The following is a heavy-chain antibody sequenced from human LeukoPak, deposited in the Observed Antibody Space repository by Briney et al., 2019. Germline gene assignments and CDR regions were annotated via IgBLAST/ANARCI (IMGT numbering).Heavy chain of an antibody. D-gene: IGHD1-26*01. J-gene: IGHJ3*02. V-gene: IGHV4-59*01. CDR3: ARYIVSYPHDAFDI. Sequence: SETLSLTCAVYGRSFSSYYWSWIRQPPGKGLEWIGYIYYSGSTSYNPSLKSRVTISVDTSKKQFSLKLSSVTAADTAFYYCARYIVSYPHDAFDIWGQGTMVTVSS. CDR2: IYYSGST. CDR1: GRSFSSYY.